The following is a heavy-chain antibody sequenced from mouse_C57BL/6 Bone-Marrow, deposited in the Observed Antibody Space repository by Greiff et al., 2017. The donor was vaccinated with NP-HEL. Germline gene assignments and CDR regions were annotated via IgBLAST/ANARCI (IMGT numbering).Heavy chain of an antibody. J-gene: IGHJ1*03. Sequence: EVKLMESGPGLVKPSQSLSLTCSVTGYSITSGYYWNRIRQFPGNKLEWMGYISYDGSNNYNPSLKNRISITRDTSKNQFFLKLNSVTTEDTATYYCARKDYSNPYWYFDVWGTGTTVTVSS. V-gene: IGHV3-6*01. CDR3: ARKDYSNPYWYFDV. CDR2: ISYDGSN. D-gene: IGHD2-5*01. CDR1: GYSITSGYY.